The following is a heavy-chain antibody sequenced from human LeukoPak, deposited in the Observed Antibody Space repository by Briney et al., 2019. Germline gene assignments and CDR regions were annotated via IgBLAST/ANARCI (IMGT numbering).Heavy chain of an antibody. CDR2: ISGSGGST. CDR3: AKDLPLRYFDRPNWFDP. J-gene: IGHJ5*02. V-gene: IGHV3-23*01. D-gene: IGHD3-9*01. Sequence: VQLQESGPGLVKPSETLSLTCTVSGGSISSYYWSWIRQPPGKGLEWVSAISGSGGSTYYADSVKGRFTISRDNSKNTLYLQMNSLRAEDTAVYYCAKDLPLRYFDRPNWFDPWGQGTLVTVSS. CDR1: GGSISSYY.